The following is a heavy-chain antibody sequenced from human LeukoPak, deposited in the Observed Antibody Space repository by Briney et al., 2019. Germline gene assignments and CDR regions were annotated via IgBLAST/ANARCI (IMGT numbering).Heavy chain of an antibody. V-gene: IGHV1-2*02. D-gene: IGHD3-10*01. CDR3: ARGQRGFFGESRSFDY. J-gene: IGHJ4*02. Sequence: ASVKVSCKASGYTFTGYYMHWVRQAPGQGLEWMGWINPNSGGTNYAQKFQGRVTMTMDTSISTAYMELSRLRSDDTAVYYCARGQRGFFGESRSFDYWGQGTLVTVSS. CDR2: INPNSGGT. CDR1: GYTFTGYY.